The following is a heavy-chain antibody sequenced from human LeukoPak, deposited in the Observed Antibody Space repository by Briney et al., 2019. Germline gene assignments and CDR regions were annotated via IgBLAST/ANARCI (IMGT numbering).Heavy chain of an antibody. D-gene: IGHD3-22*01. CDR1: GFTFSTYW. CDR2: INTDGSST. J-gene: IGHJ4*02. Sequence: GGSLRLSCAASGFTFSTYWMHWVRQAPGKGLVWISRINTDGSSTTYADSVKGRFTISRDNARNILYLQVSSLRAEDTSVYYCARQSYYYDSSGYYHDYWGQGTLVTVSS. CDR3: ARQSYYYDSSGYYHDY. V-gene: IGHV3-74*01.